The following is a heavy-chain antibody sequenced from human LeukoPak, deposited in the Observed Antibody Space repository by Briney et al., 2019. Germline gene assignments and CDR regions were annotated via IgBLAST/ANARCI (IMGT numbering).Heavy chain of an antibody. CDR2: MNPNSGNT. V-gene: IGHV1-8*01. CDR3: ARKGPANYYYYYMDV. Sequence: ASVKVSCKASGYTFTSYDLNWVRQATGQGLEWMGWMNPNSGNTGYAPKFQGRVTMTRNTSISTAYMELGSLRSEDTAVYYCARKGPANYYYYYMDVWGKGTSVTVSS. CDR1: GYTFTSYD. J-gene: IGHJ6*03. D-gene: IGHD2-2*01.